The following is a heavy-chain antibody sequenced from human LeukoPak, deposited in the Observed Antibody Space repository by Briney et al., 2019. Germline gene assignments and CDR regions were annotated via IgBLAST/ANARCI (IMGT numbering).Heavy chain of an antibody. J-gene: IGHJ6*02. D-gene: IGHD2-2*01. CDR3: ARDRPMYYYYGMDV. V-gene: IGHV4-59*12. Sequence: ASETLSLTCTVSGGSISSYYWSWIRQPPGKGLEWIGYIYYSGSTNYNPSLRSRVTMSVDTSKNQFSLKLGSVTAADTAVYYCARDRPMYYYYGMDVWGPGTTVTVSS. CDR2: IYYSGST. CDR1: GGSISSYY.